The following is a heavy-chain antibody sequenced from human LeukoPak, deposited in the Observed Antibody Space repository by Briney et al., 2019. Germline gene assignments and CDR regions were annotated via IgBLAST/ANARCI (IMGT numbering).Heavy chain of an antibody. D-gene: IGHD4-11*01. CDR2: IIGSGGNT. V-gene: IGHV3-23*01. CDR1: GFTFYTYA. CDR3: ARDGGHPLTSYYRAY. Sequence: GGSLRLSCAASGFTFYTYAMTWVRQAPGKGLEWVSTIIGSGGNTFYADSVKGRFTISRDNSKNTLSLQLTSLRAEDTGIYFCARDGGHPLTSYYRAYWGQGTLGT. J-gene: IGHJ4*02.